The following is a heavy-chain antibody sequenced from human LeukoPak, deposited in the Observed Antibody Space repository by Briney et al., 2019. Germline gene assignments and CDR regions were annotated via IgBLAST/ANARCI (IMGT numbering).Heavy chain of an antibody. J-gene: IGHJ4*02. V-gene: IGHV3-15*01. Sequence: GGSLRLSCAASGFTFSNAWMSWVRQAPGKGREWVGRIKSKTDGGTTDYAAPVKGRFTISRDDSKNTLYLQMNSLKTEDTAVYYCTTPRITMIVVVIKDYWGQGTLVTVSS. CDR2: IKSKTDGGTT. CDR3: TTPRITMIVVVIKDY. CDR1: GFTFSNAW. D-gene: IGHD3-22*01.